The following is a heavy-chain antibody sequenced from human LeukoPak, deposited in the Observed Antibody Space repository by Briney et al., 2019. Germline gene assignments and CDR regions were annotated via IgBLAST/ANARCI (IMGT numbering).Heavy chain of an antibody. Sequence: GASVKVSCKASGYTFTSYGISSVRQAPGQGLEWMGWISAYNGNTNYAQKLQGRVTMTTDTSTSTAYMELRSLRSDDTAVYYCARRRWELLGGYYYYYYMDVWGKGTTVTVSS. CDR1: GYTFTSYG. CDR3: ARRRWELLGGYYYYYYMDV. CDR2: ISAYNGNT. D-gene: IGHD1-26*01. V-gene: IGHV1-18*01. J-gene: IGHJ6*03.